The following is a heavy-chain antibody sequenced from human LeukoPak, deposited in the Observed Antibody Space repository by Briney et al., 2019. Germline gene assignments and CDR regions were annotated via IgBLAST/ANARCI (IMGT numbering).Heavy chain of an antibody. J-gene: IGHJ3*02. V-gene: IGHV1-46*01. CDR2: INPSGGST. D-gene: IGHD3-22*01. CDR3: ARAKGNCYDSSGYPRSDAFDI. CDR1: GYTFTSYY. Sequence: ASVKVSCKASGYTFTSYYMHWVRQAPGQGPEWMGIINPSGGSTSYAQKFQGRVTMTRDMSTSTVYMELSSLRSEDTAVYYCARAKGNCYDSSGYPRSDAFDIWGQGTMVTVSS.